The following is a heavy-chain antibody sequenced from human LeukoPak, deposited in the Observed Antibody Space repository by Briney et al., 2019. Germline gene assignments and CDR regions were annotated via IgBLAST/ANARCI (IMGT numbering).Heavy chain of an antibody. J-gene: IGHJ4*02. CDR2: IYPGDSDT. CDR3: TRLRGCMTTVTTFDY. V-gene: IGHV5-51*01. D-gene: IGHD4-17*01. CDR1: GYSFTSYW. Sequence: GESLKISCKGSGYSFTSYWIGWVRQMPGKGLEWMGIIYPGDSDTRYSPSFQGQVTISADKSISTAYLQWSSLKASDTAMYYCTRLRGCMTTVTTFDYWGQGTLVTVSS.